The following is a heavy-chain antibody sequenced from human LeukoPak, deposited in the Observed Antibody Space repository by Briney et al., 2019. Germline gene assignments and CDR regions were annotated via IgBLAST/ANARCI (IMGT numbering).Heavy chain of an antibody. D-gene: IGHD2-15*01. J-gene: IGHJ4*02. CDR1: GFTFSNYW. CDR2: INSDGSST. V-gene: IGHV3-74*03. Sequence: TGGCLRLSCAASGFTFSNYWIHWVRQAPGKGLVWVSRINSDGSSTTYADSVKGRFTISRDNAKNTLYLQMNSLRAEDTAVYYCARRDCSGGTCYSAYWGQGTLVTVSS. CDR3: ARRDCSGGTCYSAY.